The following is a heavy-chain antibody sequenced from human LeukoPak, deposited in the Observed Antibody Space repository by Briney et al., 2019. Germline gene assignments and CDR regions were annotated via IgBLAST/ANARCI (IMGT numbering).Heavy chain of an antibody. J-gene: IGHJ3*02. CDR2: IIPILGIA. Sequence: GASVKVSCKASGGTFSSYTISWVRQAPGQGLEWMGRIIPILGIANYAQKFQGRVTITADKSTSTAYMELSSLRSEDTAVYYCARARERGYYHRDAFDIWGQGTMVTVSS. D-gene: IGHD3-22*01. CDR3: ARARERGYYHRDAFDI. CDR1: GGTFSSYT. V-gene: IGHV1-69*02.